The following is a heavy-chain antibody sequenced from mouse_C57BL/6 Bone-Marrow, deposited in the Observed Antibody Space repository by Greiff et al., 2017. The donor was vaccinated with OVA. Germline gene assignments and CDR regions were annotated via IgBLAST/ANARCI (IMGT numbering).Heavy chain of an antibody. CDR3: ARDDSNWYFEV. CDR2: SRNTANDYTT. V-gene: IGHV7-1*01. CDR1: GFTFSDFY. Sequence: DVHLVESGGGLVQSGRSLRLSCATSGFTFSDFYMEWVRQAPGKGLEWIAASRNTANDYTTEYSASVKGRFIVSRDTFQSILYLQMDALRAEDTAIYYCARDDSNWYFEVWGTGTTVTVSS. J-gene: IGHJ1*03. D-gene: IGHD2-5*01.